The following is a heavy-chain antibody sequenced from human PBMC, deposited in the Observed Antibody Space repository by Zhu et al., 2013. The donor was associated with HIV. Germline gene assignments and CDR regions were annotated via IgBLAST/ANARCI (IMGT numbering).Heavy chain of an antibody. CDR2: INPNSGGT. CDR1: GYTFTGYY. D-gene: IGHD3-16*01. Sequence: QVQLVQSGAEVRSLGSVKVSCKASGYTFTGYYMHWVRQAPGQGLEWMGWINPNSGGTNYAQKFQGRVTMTRDTSISTAYMELSRLRSDDTAVYYCARDGGRDAFDIWGQGTMVTVSS. J-gene: IGHJ3*02. V-gene: IGHV1-2*02. CDR3: ARDGGRDAFDI.